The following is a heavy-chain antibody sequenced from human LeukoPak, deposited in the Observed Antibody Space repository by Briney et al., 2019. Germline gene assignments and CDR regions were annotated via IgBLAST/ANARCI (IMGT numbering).Heavy chain of an antibody. CDR1: GFTFSSYD. CDR3: ARGCPISDRRGKLPSTSCYRAYGMDV. CDR2: IGTAGDT. J-gene: IGHJ6*02. Sequence: GGSLRLSCAASGFTFSSYDMHWVRQATGKGLEWVSAIGTAGDTYYPGSVKGRFTISRENAKNSLYLQMNSLRAGDTAVYYCARGCPISDRRGKLPSTSCYRAYGMDVWGQGTTVTVSS. V-gene: IGHV3-13*01. D-gene: IGHD2-2*01.